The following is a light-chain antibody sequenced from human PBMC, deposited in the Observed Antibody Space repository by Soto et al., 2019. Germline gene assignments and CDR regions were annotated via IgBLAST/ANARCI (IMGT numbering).Light chain of an antibody. Sequence: QSVLTQPPSVSDATRQRVTSSCSGRSSKIGNNAVNWYQQLPGKAPKLLIYHDDLLPSGVSDRFSGSKSGTSATLAISGLQSEDEADYYCAVWDDSLDAEVFGGGTKLTVL. J-gene: IGLJ3*02. CDR1: SSKIGNNA. V-gene: IGLV1-36*01. CDR3: AVWDDSLDAEV. CDR2: HDD.